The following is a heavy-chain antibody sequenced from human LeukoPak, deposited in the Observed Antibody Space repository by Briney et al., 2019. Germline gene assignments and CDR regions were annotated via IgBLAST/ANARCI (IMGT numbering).Heavy chain of an antibody. CDR3: ARGAFYYDILTGYYFVVNAFDI. CDR1: GGSISTSNYY. Sequence: PSETLSLTCTVSGGSISTSNYYWGWIRQPPGKGLEWIGNIFYSGSTYYSPSLKSRVTISLDTSRNQFSLKLSSVTAADTAVYYCARGAFYYDILTGYYFVVNAFDIWGQGTMVTVSS. V-gene: IGHV4-39*07. J-gene: IGHJ3*02. D-gene: IGHD3-9*01. CDR2: IFYSGST.